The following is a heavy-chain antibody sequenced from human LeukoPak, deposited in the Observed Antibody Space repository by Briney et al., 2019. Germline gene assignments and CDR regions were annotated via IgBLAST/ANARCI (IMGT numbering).Heavy chain of an antibody. D-gene: IGHD5-24*01. CDR2: IILIFGTA. CDR1: GGTFSSYA. J-gene: IGHJ2*01. CDR3: ARDNRGGYNRWYIEL. V-gene: IGHV1-69*05. Sequence: SSVKVSCQASGGTFSSYAISWVRQAPGQGLEWMGGIILIFGTANYAQKFQGRVTITTDESTSTAYMELSSLRAEDTAVYYCARDNRGGYNRWYIELWGRGTMGTVSS.